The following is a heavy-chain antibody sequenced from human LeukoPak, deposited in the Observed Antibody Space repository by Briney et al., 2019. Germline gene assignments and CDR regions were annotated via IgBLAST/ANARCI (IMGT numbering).Heavy chain of an antibody. D-gene: IGHD5-24*01. J-gene: IGHJ4*02. CDR2: ISAYNGNT. CDR3: ARVPVERWLQFWAEYYFDY. Sequence: ASVKVSCKASGYTFTSYAMNWVRQAPGQGLEWRGWISAYNGNTNYAQKLQGRVTMTTDTSTSTAYMELRSLRSDDTAVYYCARVPVERWLQFWAEYYFDYWGQGTLVTVSS. CDR1: GYTFTSYA. V-gene: IGHV1-18*01.